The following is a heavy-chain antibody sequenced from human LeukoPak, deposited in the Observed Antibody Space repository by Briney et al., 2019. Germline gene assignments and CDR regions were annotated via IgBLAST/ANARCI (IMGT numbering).Heavy chain of an antibody. CDR3: AELGITMIGGV. CDR1: GFTFSTYS. Sequence: PGGSLRLSCAASGFTFSTYSMNWVRQAPGKGLEWLSHISSSSTIYYADSVKGRFTISRDNAKNSLYLQMNSLRAEDTAVYYCAELGITMIGGVWGKGTTVTISS. D-gene: IGHD3-10*02. J-gene: IGHJ6*04. V-gene: IGHV3-48*04. CDR2: ISSSSTI.